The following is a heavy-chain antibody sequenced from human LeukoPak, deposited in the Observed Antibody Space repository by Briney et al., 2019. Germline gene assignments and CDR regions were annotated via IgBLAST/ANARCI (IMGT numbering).Heavy chain of an antibody. D-gene: IGHD6-13*01. CDR2: IIPIFGTA. Sequence: SVKVSCKASGGTFSSYAISWVRQAPGQGLEWMGGIIPIFGTANYAQKFQGRVTITTDESTSTAYMELSSLRSEDTAVYYCATDKASIAAAGTGLNWGQGTLVTVSS. V-gene: IGHV1-69*05. CDR3: ATDKASIAAAGTGLN. J-gene: IGHJ4*02. CDR1: GGTFSSYA.